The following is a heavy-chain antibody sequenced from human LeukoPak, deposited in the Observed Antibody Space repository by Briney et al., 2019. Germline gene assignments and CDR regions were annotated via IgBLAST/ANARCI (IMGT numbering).Heavy chain of an antibody. CDR3: ARGVEGWLRSSDSGY. CDR1: GFTFDDYA. D-gene: IGHD5-12*01. Sequence: PGGSLRLSCAASGFTFDDYAMHWVRQTPGKGLEWVSLISDNGDTTFYSDSLRGRFTISRDNSKNSLYLQMNSLRIEDSALYYCARGVEGWLRSSDSGYWGQGTLVTVSS. CDR2: ISDNGDTT. J-gene: IGHJ4*02. V-gene: IGHV3-43*02.